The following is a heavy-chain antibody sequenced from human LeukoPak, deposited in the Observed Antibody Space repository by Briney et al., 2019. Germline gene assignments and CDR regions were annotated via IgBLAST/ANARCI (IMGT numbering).Heavy chain of an antibody. Sequence: GASVKVSCKASGGTFSNYAISWVRQAPGQGLEWMGGIIPIFGTANYAQKFHGRVTITADNSTSTAYMELSSLRSEDTAVYYCAREGATMVRGVMYAFDIWGQGTMVTVSS. D-gene: IGHD3-10*01. V-gene: IGHV1-69*06. CDR3: AREGATMVRGVMYAFDI. J-gene: IGHJ3*02. CDR1: GGTFSNYA. CDR2: IIPIFGTA.